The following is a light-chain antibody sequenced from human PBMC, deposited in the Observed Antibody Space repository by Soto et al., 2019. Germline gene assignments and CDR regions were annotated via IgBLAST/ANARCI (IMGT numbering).Light chain of an antibody. J-gene: IGKJ3*01. CDR2: RAS. CDR1: QTISSSF. V-gene: IGKV3-20*01. Sequence: EIVLTQSPGTLSLSPGERATLSCRASQTISSSFLAWYQQKPGQAPRLLIYRASRRAPGIPDRFSGSGCWTDFTLTISRLEPEDFAVYYCHQFGSSPLDTFGPGPKVEIK. CDR3: HQFGSSPLDT.